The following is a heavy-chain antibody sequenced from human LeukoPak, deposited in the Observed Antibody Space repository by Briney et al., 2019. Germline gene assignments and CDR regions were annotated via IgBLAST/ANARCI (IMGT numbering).Heavy chain of an antibody. D-gene: IGHD3-22*01. V-gene: IGHV4-34*01. CDR3: ARVRRGGGTMIVVVITRGDFDY. J-gene: IGHJ4*02. Sequence: PSETLSLTCAVYGGSFSGYYWSWIRQPPGKGLEWIGEINHSGSTNYNPSLKSPVTISLDTSKNQFSLKLSSVTAADTAVYYCARVRRGGGTMIVVVITRGDFDYWGQGTLVTVSS. CDR2: INHSGST. CDR1: GGSFSGYY.